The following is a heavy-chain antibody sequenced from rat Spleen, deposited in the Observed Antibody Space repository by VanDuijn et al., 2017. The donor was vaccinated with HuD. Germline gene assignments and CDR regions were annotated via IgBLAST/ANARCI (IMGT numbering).Heavy chain of an antibody. CDR1: GFTFSRYW. CDR2: IDTDGGRT. D-gene: IGHD3-1*01. Sequence: EVQLVETGGGLVQPGRSLKLSCVASGFTFSRYWMYWVRQAPGKGLEWLSSIDTDGGRTYYSDSVKGRFTISRDKAENTVYLQMNSLRSEDTATYYCATPLPHWGQGVLVTVSS. J-gene: IGHJ2*01. CDR3: ATPLPH. V-gene: IGHV5-58*01.